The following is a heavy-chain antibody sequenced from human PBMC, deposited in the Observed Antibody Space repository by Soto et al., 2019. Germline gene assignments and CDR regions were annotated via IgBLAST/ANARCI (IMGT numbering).Heavy chain of an antibody. J-gene: IGHJ4*02. CDR3: ARDGDYGDYGY. V-gene: IGHV1-18*01. D-gene: IGHD4-17*01. Sequence: QVHLEQSGAEVKKPGASVRVSCKTSGYTFSTYGISWLRQVPGQGLELMGWISAYNGNTNYAQKFQGRFPMTTAASTNTGYLELRTLRSDDTAVYYCARDGDYGDYGYWGQGTLVTVSS. CDR1: GYTFSTYG. CDR2: ISAYNGNT.